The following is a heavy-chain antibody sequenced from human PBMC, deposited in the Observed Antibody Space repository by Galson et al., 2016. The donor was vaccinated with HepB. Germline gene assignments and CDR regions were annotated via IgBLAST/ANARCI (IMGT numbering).Heavy chain of an antibody. J-gene: IGHJ4*02. CDR2: ICGRCGDV. Sequence: SLRLSCAASGFAFDRCGTTWFRQAPGKGLEWVSTICGRCGDVGYADSVKGRFNISRDDSKSTLYLHMNSLRVEDTAIYYCAIDPSQWHDLLFGNWAQGTLVTVSA. V-gene: IGHV3-23*01. CDR1: GFAFDRCG. CDR3: AIDPSQWHDLLFGN. D-gene: IGHD6-19*01.